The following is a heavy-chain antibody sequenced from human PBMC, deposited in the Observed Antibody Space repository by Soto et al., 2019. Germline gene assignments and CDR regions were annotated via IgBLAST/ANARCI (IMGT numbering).Heavy chain of an antibody. CDR2: IYPGDSET. CDR3: ARRSYCDGDCTRRPYDYYGMDV. D-gene: IGHD2-21*02. V-gene: IGHV5-51*01. Sequence: EVQLVPSGAEVKKPGESLKISCKGSGYSFTSYWIVWVRQMPGKGLEWMGIIYPGDSETRYSPSLQGQVTMAADKSTSTAYLQWSSLKASDTAMYYCARRSYCDGDCTRRPYDYYGMDVWGKGTTVTVSS. J-gene: IGHJ6*04. CDR1: GYSFTSYW.